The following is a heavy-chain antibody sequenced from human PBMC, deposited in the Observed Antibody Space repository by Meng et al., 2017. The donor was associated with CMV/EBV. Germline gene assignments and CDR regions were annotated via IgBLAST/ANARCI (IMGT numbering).Heavy chain of an antibody. CDR1: GYTFTGYY. D-gene: IGHD6-13*01. Sequence: ASVKVSCKASGYTFTGYYMHWVRQAPGQGLEWMGWINPNSGGTNYAQKFQGRVTMTRDTSISTAYMELSRLRSDGTAVYYCARGSRVGIAAAGTATRLYYFDYWGQGTLVTVSS. J-gene: IGHJ4*02. CDR3: ARGSRVGIAAAGTATRLYYFDY. CDR2: INPNSGGT. V-gene: IGHV1-2*02.